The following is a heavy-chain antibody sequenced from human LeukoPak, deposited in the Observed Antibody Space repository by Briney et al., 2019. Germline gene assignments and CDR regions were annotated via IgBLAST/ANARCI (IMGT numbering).Heavy chain of an antibody. D-gene: IGHD6-25*01. V-gene: IGHV3-21*01. CDR1: GFTFSSYS. CDR2: ISSSSSYI. J-gene: IGHJ4*02. Sequence: GGSLRLSCAASGFTFSSYSMNGVRQAPGKGLEWVSSISSSSSYIYYADSVKGRFTISRDNAKNSLYLQMNSLRAEDTAVYYCARDSGSGYFDYWGQGTLVTVSS. CDR3: ARDSGSGYFDY.